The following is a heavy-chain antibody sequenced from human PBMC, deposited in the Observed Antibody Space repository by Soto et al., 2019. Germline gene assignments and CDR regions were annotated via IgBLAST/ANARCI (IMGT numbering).Heavy chain of an antibody. CDR3: ASRNFCGGDCYSFDY. Sequence: QVQLQESGPGLVKPSETLSLTCAVSGGSITNSHWWNWVRQSPGKGLEWTGDIYHSGSTHYNPSFKSRVTMSVDKSKNQFSLKLTSVTAADTAVYYCASRNFCGGDCYSFDYWGQGTLVTVSS. CDR1: GGSITNSHW. CDR2: IYHSGST. D-gene: IGHD2-21*02. J-gene: IGHJ4*02. V-gene: IGHV4-4*02.